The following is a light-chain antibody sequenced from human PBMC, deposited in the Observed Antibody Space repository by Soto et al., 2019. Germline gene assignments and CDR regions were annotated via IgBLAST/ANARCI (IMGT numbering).Light chain of an antibody. Sequence: DIQMTQSPSSLSASVGDRVTITCRASQSISSYLNWYQQKPGKAPKLLIYAASSLQSGVPSRFSGSGSGTEFTLTITSLQSEDFAVYWCQQYNNWPLTFGPGTRLEIK. J-gene: IGKJ5*01. CDR2: AAS. CDR3: QQYNNWPLT. CDR1: QSISSY. V-gene: IGKV1-39*01.